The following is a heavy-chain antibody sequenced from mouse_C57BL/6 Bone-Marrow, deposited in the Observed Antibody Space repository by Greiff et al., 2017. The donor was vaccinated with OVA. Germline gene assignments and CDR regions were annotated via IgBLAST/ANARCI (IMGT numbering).Heavy chain of an antibody. CDR3: ARRGDSNPWFAY. CDR1: GYTFTSYG. Sequence: QVQLKQSGAELARPGASVKLSCKASGYTFTSYGISWVKQRPGQGLEWIGEIYPRSGNTYYNEKFKGKATLTADKSSSTAYMELRSLTSEDSAVYFCARRGDSNPWFAYWGQGTLVTVSA. CDR2: IYPRSGNT. J-gene: IGHJ3*01. D-gene: IGHD2-5*01. V-gene: IGHV1-81*01.